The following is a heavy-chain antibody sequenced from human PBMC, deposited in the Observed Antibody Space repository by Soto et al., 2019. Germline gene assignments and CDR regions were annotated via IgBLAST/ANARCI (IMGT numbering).Heavy chain of an antibody. CDR3: ARGGHSGSKYYYYGMDV. CDR1: GYTFTSYA. Sequence: ASVKVSCKASGYTFTSYAMHWVRQAPGQRLEWMGWINAGNGNKKYSQKFQGRVTITRDTSASTAYMELSSLRSEDTAVYYCARGGHSGSKYYYYGMDVWGQGTTVTVS. D-gene: IGHD3-10*01. J-gene: IGHJ6*02. V-gene: IGHV1-3*01. CDR2: INAGNGNK.